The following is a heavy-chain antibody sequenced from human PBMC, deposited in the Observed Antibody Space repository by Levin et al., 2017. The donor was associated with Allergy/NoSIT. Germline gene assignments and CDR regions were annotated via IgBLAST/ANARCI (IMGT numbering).Heavy chain of an antibody. Sequence: LSLPFPFSFFSPLLLLLWWGWIRQAPGRGLEWIGSIYYTGKTYSNPALQSRVPPSFYTSKNQFSLQLSSVTAADTAVYYCARQTWIHKGYFDSWGQGILVTVSS. V-gene: IGHV4-39*01. CDR2: IYYTGKT. CDR3: ARQTWIHKGYFDS. D-gene: IGHD5-18*01. CDR1: FFSPLLLLLW. J-gene: IGHJ4*02.